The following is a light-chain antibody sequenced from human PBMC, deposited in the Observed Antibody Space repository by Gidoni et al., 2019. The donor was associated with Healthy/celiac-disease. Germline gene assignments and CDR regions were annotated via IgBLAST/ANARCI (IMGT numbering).Light chain of an antibody. V-gene: IGLV1-47*01. CDR1: SSNIGSNS. Sequence: QSVLTQPPSASGTPGQRVTISCSGSSSNIGSNSVYWYQQLPGTAPKLLIYRNNQRPSWVPDRFSGSKSGTSASLAISGLRSEDEADYYCAAWDDSLSGVVFGGGTKLTVL. CDR2: RNN. CDR3: AAWDDSLSGVV. J-gene: IGLJ2*01.